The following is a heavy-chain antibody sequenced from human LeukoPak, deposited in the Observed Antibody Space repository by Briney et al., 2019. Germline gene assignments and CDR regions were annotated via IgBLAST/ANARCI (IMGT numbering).Heavy chain of an antibody. CDR1: GGSISSYY. J-gene: IGHJ5*02. D-gene: IGHD3-22*01. CDR2: MHYSGST. V-gene: IGHV4-59*12. CDR3: ARVLKKYYYDSSGYSTTHWFDP. Sequence: SETLSLTCTVSGGSISSYYWSWIRQSPGKGLEWIGHMHYSGSTYYNPSLKSRVTISVDTSKNQFSLKLSSVTAADTAVYSCARVLKKYYYDSSGYSTTHWFDPWGQGTLVTVSS.